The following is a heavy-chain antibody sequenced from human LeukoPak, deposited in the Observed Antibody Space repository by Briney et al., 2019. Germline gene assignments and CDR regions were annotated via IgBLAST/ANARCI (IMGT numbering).Heavy chain of an antibody. V-gene: IGHV4-59*10. CDR3: AGVYDILTGSWFDP. CDR2: IYTSGST. J-gene: IGHJ5*02. Sequence: SETLSLTCAVYGGSFSGYYWSWIRQPPGKGLEWIGRIYTSGSTNYNPSLKSRVTMSVDTSKNQFSLKLSSVTAADTAVYYCAGVYDILTGSWFDPWGQGTLVTVSS. D-gene: IGHD3-9*01. CDR1: GGSFSGYY.